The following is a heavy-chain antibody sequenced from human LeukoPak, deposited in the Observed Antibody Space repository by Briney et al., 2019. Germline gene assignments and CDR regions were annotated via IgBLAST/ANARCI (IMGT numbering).Heavy chain of an antibody. D-gene: IGHD2/OR15-2a*01. CDR3: AGHYVHPVFDY. CDR2: IYYSGST. CDR1: GGSISSSSYY. J-gene: IGHJ4*02. V-gene: IGHV4-39*07. Sequence: NASETLSLTCTVSGGSISSSSYYWGWIRQPPGKGLEWIGSIYYSGSTYYNPSLKSRVTISVDTSKNQFSLKLSSVTAADTAVYYCAGHYVHPVFDYWGQGTLVTVSS.